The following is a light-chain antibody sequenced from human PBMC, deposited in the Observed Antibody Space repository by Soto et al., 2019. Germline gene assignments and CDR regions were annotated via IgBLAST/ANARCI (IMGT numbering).Light chain of an antibody. V-gene: IGKV2-24*01. J-gene: IGKJ1*01. Sequence: VMTQTPLSSPVTLGRPASLSCRSSQSLAHSDGNTYLSWLQQRPGQPPRLLIYKVSNRLSGVPDRFSASGAETDFPLKISRVEGEDVGLHYCMQATHFPRTLGQGTKVDIK. CDR3: MQATHFPRT. CDR2: KVS. CDR1: QSLAHSDGNTY.